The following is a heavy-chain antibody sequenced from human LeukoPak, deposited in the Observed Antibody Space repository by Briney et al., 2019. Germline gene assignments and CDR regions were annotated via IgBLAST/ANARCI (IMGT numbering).Heavy chain of an antibody. CDR3: AGLNSRGYSFSLDY. CDR2: IIPIFGTA. J-gene: IGHJ4*02. Sequence: GASVKVSCKASGYTFTSYGISWVRQAPGQGLEWMGGIIPIFGTANYAQKFQGRVTITADESTSTAYMELSSLRSEDTAVYYCAGLNSRGYSFSLDYWGQGTLVTVSS. V-gene: IGHV1-69*13. CDR1: GYTFTSYG. D-gene: IGHD5-18*01.